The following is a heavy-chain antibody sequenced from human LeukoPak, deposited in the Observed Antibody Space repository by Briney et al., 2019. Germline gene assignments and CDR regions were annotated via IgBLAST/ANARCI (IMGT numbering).Heavy chain of an antibody. D-gene: IGHD1-7*01. CDR3: ARSTGTSSSYYYYMDV. V-gene: IGHV5-51*01. CDR1: GYSFTSYW. Sequence: GESLKISCEGSGYSFTSYWIGWVRQMPGKGLEWMGIIYPGDSDTRYSPSFQGQVTISADKSISTAYLQWSSLKASDTAMYYCARSTGTSSSYYYYMDVWGKGTTVTVSS. CDR2: IYPGDSDT. J-gene: IGHJ6*03.